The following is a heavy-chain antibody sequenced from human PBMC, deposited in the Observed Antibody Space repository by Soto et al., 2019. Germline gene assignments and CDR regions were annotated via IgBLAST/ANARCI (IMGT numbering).Heavy chain of an antibody. Sequence: EVQLVESGGGLVQPGGSLKLSCAASGFIFSDSVIHWVRQASGKGLEWIGRIRIKSNNYATAYAASVKGRFTISRDDSKNTASLQMNRLKTEDTAVYYCARHTDYYDSSGFWGWGQGTLVTVSS. D-gene: IGHD3-22*01. CDR1: GFIFSDSV. V-gene: IGHV3-73*02. CDR2: IRIKSNNYAT. CDR3: ARHTDYYDSSGFWG. J-gene: IGHJ4*02.